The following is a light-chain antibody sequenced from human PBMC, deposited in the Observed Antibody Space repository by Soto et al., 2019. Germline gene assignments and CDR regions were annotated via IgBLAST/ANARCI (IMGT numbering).Light chain of an antibody. V-gene: IGKV1-27*01. CDR1: QGISNY. CDR3: QKYNWPPFT. J-gene: IGKJ3*01. Sequence: DIQMTQSPSSLSASVGDRVTISCRASQGISNYLAWYQQKPGKAPRLLIYAASSLQSGVSSRFTGSGSGTDFTLTIGSLQPEDVATYYCQKYNWPPFTFGPGTKVDIK. CDR2: AAS.